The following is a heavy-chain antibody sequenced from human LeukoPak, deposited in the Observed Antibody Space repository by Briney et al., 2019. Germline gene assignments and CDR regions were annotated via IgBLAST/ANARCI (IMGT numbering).Heavy chain of an antibody. CDR1: GFTFSSYS. J-gene: IGHJ4*02. V-gene: IGHV3-48*02. D-gene: IGHD3-10*01. CDR2: ISSSSSTI. Sequence: PGGSLRLSCAASGFTFSSYSMNWVRQAPGKGLEWVSYISSSSSTIYYADSVKGRFTISRDNAKNSLYLQMNSLRDEDTAVYYCARNGLSSYGSGSYYFDYWGQGTLVTVSS. CDR3: ARNGLSSYGSGSYYFDY.